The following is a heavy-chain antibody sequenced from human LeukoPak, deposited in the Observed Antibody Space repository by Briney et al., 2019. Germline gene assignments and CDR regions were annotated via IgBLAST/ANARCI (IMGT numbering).Heavy chain of an antibody. D-gene: IGHD2-21*01. Sequence: SETLSLTCTVSGDSINSYYWSWIRQPPGKGLEWIGYIYYSGSTKYNPSLKSRVAISVDTSKNQFSLKLTSVTAADTAVYYCARAIRVAIFDYWGQGTLVTVSS. CDR1: GDSINSYY. J-gene: IGHJ4*02. V-gene: IGHV4-59*12. CDR3: ARAIRVAIFDY. CDR2: IYYSGST.